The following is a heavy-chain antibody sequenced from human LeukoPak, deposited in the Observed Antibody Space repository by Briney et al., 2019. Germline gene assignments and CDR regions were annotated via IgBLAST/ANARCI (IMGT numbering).Heavy chain of an antibody. CDR1: GFTFSNYA. CDR2: ISGSGGST. Sequence: GGSLRLSCAASGFTFSNYAMSWVRQAPGKGLEWVSAISGSGGSTYYADSVKGRFTISRDNSKNTLYLQMNSLRAEDTAVYYCARDLGYSYGYADYWGQGTLVTVSS. CDR3: ARDLGYSYGYADY. J-gene: IGHJ4*02. D-gene: IGHD5-18*01. V-gene: IGHV3-23*01.